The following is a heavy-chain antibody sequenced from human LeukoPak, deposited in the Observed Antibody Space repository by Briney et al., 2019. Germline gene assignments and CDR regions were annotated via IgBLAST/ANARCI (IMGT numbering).Heavy chain of an antibody. CDR3: ARFGTTVTTGAFDI. V-gene: IGHV4-39*01. CDR2: IYYSGST. CDR1: GGSISSSSYY. Sequence: SETLSLTCTVSGGSISSSSYYWGWIRQPPGKGLEWIGSIYYSGSTYYNPPLKSRVTISVDTSKNQFSLKLSSVTAADTAVYYCARFGTTVTTGAFDIWGQGTMVTVSS. D-gene: IGHD4-17*01. J-gene: IGHJ3*02.